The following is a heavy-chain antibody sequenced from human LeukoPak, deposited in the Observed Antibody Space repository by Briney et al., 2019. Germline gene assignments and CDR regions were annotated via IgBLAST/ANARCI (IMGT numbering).Heavy chain of an antibody. V-gene: IGHV1-46*04. CDR2: INPSGGST. D-gene: IGHD2-21*02. J-gene: IGHJ4*02. Sequence: XCKASGYTFTSYYMXWVRQAPGQGLEWMGLINPSGGSTIYAQKLQGRVTMTRDTSTSKVYMEMSRLRSEDTAVYYCAIGQEPPASHIFVVTADFDYWGQGTLVTVSS. CDR1: GYTFTSYY. CDR3: AIGQEPPASHIFVVTADFDY.